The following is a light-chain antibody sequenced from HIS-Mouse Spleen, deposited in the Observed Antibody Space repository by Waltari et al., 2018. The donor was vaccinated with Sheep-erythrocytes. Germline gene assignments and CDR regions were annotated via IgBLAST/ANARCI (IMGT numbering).Light chain of an antibody. Sequence: QSALTQPRSVSGSPGQSVTISCTGTSSAVGGVNYVSWYQQHPGKAPKLMIYDVSKRPSGVPDRFSGSKSGNTASLTISGLQAEDEADYYCCSYAGSYNHVFATGTKVTVL. J-gene: IGLJ1*01. CDR2: DVS. CDR3: CSYAGSYNHV. CDR1: SSAVGGVNY. V-gene: IGLV2-11*01.